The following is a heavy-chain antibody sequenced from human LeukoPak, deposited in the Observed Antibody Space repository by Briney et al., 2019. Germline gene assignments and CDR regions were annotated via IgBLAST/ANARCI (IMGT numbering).Heavy chain of an antibody. CDR1: GGSVSSGSYY. V-gene: IGHV4-61*01. CDR2: IYYSGST. J-gene: IGHJ4*02. Sequence: SETLSLTCTVSGGSVSSGSYYWSWIRQPPGTGLEWIGYIYYSGSTNYNPSLKSRVTISVDTSKNQFSLKLSSVTAADTAVYYCARGRRGPAARSYYFDYWGQGTLVTVSS. D-gene: IGHD2-2*01. CDR3: ARGRRGPAARSYYFDY.